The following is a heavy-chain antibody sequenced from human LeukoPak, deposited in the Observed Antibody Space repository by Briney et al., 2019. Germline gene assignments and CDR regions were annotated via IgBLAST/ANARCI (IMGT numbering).Heavy chain of an antibody. CDR1: GFTFSSYE. J-gene: IGHJ3*02. CDR3: ANGHRYDILTGWYAFDI. D-gene: IGHD3-9*01. Sequence: QPGGSLRLSCAASGFTFSSYEMNWVRQAPGKGLEWVSYISSSSSTIYYADSVKGRFTISRDNAKNSLYLQMNSLRAEDTAVYYCANGHRYDILTGWYAFDIWGQGTMVTVSS. V-gene: IGHV3-48*01. CDR2: ISSSSSTI.